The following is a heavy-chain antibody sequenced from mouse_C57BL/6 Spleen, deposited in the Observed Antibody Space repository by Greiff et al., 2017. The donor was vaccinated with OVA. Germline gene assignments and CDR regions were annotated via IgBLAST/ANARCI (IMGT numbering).Heavy chain of an antibody. V-gene: IGHV10-1*01. J-gene: IGHJ4*01. CDR3: VRHDYESDAMDY. D-gene: IGHD2-4*01. CDR1: GFSFNTYA. CDR2: IRSKSNNYAT. Sequence: DVMLVESGGGLVQPKGSLKLSCAASGFSFNTYAMNWVRQAPGKGLEWVARIRSKSNNYATYYADSVKDRFTISRDDSESMLYLQMNNLKTEDTAMYYCVRHDYESDAMDYWGQGTSVTVSS.